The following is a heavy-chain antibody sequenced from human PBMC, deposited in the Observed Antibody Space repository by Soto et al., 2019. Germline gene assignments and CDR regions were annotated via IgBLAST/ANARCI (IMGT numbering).Heavy chain of an antibody. Sequence: SVKVSCKASGFTFTSSSVQWVRQARGQGLEWIGWIVVGSGNTNYAQKFQERVTITRDMSTSTVYMDLSSLSSEDTAVYYCARASSGYYSYFDYWGQGTLVTVSS. D-gene: IGHD3-22*01. CDR3: ARASSGYYSYFDY. CDR2: IVVGSGNT. J-gene: IGHJ4*02. CDR1: GFTFTSSS. V-gene: IGHV1-58*01.